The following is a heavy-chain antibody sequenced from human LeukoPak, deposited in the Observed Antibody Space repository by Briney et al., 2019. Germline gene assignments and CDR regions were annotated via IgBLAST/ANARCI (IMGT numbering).Heavy chain of an antibody. J-gene: IGHJ6*02. CDR1: GYTFTSYY. CDR3: ARGSIRSNYGMDV. V-gene: IGHV1-69*13. CDR2: IIPIFGTA. Sequence: SVKVSCKASGYTFTSYYMHWVRQAPGQGLEWMGGIIPIFGTANYAQKFQGRVTITADESTSTAYMKLSSLRSEDTAVYYCARGSIRSNYGMDVWGQGTTVTVSS.